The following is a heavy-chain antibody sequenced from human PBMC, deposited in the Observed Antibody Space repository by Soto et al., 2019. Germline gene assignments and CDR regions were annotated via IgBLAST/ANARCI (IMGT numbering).Heavy chain of an antibody. Sequence: PGESLKISCAASTFTLSSYVMNWVRQAPGKGLEWVSGIGGSGTNTYYADSVKGRFTISRDNSKNTMYLQMNSLRAEDTAIYFCAKGWLDFWGQGTLVTVSS. V-gene: IGHV3-23*01. CDR1: TFTLSSYV. CDR2: IGGSGTNT. J-gene: IGHJ5*01. CDR3: AKGWLDF.